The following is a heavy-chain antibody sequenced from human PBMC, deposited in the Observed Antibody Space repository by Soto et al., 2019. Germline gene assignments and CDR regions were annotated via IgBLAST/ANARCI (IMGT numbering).Heavy chain of an antibody. CDR2: FYYSEST. CDR3: SRPGGYCSRTSCYGFYGMDV. D-gene: IGHD2-2*01. V-gene: IGHV4-39*01. Sequence: SETLSLTCTVSGGSISSGPYSWGWIRQPPGEGLEWIGTFYYSESTYYNPSLEGRVTISVDTSKNQFSLKVSSVTVADTAVYYRSRPGGYCSRTSCYGFYGMDVWGQGTTVT. CDR1: GGSISSGPYS. J-gene: IGHJ6*02.